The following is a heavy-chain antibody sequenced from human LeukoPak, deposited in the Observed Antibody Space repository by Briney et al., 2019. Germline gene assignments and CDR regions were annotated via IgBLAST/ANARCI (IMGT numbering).Heavy chain of an antibody. D-gene: IGHD6-13*01. Sequence: ASVKVSCKASGYTFTSYYMHWVRQAPGQGLEWMGIINPSGGSTSYAQKFQGRVTMTTDTSTSTASMELRSLRSDDTAVYYCARDPFAAADYWGQGTLVTVSS. V-gene: IGHV1-46*01. CDR2: INPSGGST. CDR3: ARDPFAAADY. CDR1: GYTFTSYY. J-gene: IGHJ4*02.